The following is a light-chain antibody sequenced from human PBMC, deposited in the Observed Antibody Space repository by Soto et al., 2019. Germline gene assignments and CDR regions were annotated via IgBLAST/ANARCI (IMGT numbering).Light chain of an antibody. CDR2: DAS. Sequence: EIVLTQSPATLSLSPGERATLSCRASQSVSSSLAWYQQKPGQPPSLLIYDASNRATGISARFSGSGSGTDFTLTISSLEPEDFAVYYCQQRYNWPLTFGPGTKVDIK. J-gene: IGKJ3*01. CDR3: QQRYNWPLT. CDR1: QSVSSS. V-gene: IGKV3-11*01.